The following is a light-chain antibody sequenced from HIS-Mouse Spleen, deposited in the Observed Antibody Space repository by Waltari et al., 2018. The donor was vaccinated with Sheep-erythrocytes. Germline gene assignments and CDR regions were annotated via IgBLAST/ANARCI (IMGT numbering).Light chain of an antibody. J-gene: IGKJ5*01. CDR3: QQANSFPIT. CDR2: AAS. CDR1: QGISSW. V-gene: IGKV1-12*01. Sequence: IQITQSPSSVSASVADRVTITCRASQGISSWVAWYQQKPGKAPKLLIYAASSLQSGVPSRFSGSGSGTDFTLTISSLQPEDFATYYCQQANSFPITFGQGTRLEIK.